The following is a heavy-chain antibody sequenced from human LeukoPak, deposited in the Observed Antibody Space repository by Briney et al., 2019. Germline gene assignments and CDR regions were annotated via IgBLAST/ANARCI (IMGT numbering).Heavy chain of an antibody. CDR3: ASGVVPLTDY. CDR1: GFTFSRYE. D-gene: IGHD2-2*01. V-gene: IGHV3-48*03. CDR2: ISSSGSTI. J-gene: IGHJ4*02. Sequence: GGSLRLSCAASGFTFSRYEMNWVRQAPGKGLEWVSYISSSGSTIYYADSVKGRFTISRDNAKNSLYLQMNSLRAEDTAVYYCASGVVPLTDYWGQGTLVTVSS.